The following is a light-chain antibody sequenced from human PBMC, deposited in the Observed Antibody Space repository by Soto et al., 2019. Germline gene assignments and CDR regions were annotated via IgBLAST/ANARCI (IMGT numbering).Light chain of an antibody. J-gene: IGKJ1*01. CDR1: QSIGTD. CDR2: GAS. Sequence: DIQMTQSPSSLSASMGDRVIITCRASQSIGTDLNWYQQKPGKAPKLLIYGASTLQGGVPSRFSGSVSGTEFTLTISSLQPGDLATYFCQQTYSTPWTFGQGTKVDIK. CDR3: QQTYSTPWT. V-gene: IGKV1-39*01.